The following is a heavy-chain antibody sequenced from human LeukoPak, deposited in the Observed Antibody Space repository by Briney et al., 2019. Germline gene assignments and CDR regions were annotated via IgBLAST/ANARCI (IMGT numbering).Heavy chain of an antibody. D-gene: IGHD3-9*01. CDR2: IETGGNT. Sequence: GGSLRLSCAASGFTFSTLAMSWVRQAPGKGLEWLSIIETGGNTYYGDSVKGRFIISRDTGTNTVFLQMNFLRAEDTAVYYCARETGEIDHWGQGTLVTVSS. V-gene: IGHV3-66*01. CDR1: GFTFSTLA. CDR3: ARETGEIDH. J-gene: IGHJ4*02.